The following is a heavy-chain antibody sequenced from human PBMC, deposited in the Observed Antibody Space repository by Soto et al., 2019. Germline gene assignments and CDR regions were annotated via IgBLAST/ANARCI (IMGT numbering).Heavy chain of an antibody. D-gene: IGHD3-10*01. CDR1: RFPFSSYD. J-gene: IGHJ6*02. CDR2: IGTAGDT. Sequence: SLRLSCAASRFPFSSYDMHWVRQPTGQGLEWVSGIGTAGDTYYLDSVKGRFTISRENAKNSLYLQINNLRAGDTAVYYCAREGVAGGMDVWGQGTTVTVS. V-gene: IGHV3-13*04. CDR3: AREGVAGGMDV.